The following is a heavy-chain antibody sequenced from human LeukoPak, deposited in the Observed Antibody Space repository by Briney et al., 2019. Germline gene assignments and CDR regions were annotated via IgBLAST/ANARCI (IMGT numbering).Heavy chain of an antibody. V-gene: IGHV3-7*03. CDR1: GFTFSSYW. CDR2: IKEDGSEK. CDR3: ARDRGWLVFDY. Sequence: GGSLRLSCAASGFTFSSYWMTWVRQAPGKGLEWVANIKEDGSEKYYVDSVKGRFTISRDNAKNSLYLQMNRLRAEDTAGYYCARDRGWLVFDYWGQGPLVTVSS. J-gene: IGHJ4*02. D-gene: IGHD6-19*01.